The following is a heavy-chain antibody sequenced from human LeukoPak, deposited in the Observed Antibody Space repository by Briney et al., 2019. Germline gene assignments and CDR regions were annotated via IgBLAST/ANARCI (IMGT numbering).Heavy chain of an antibody. CDR3: ARVSAAAAAGSGANFDY. J-gene: IGHJ4*02. D-gene: IGHD6-13*01. CDR2: INPSGGST. Sequence: ASVKVSCKASGYTFTSYYMHWVRQAPGQGLEWMGIINPSGGSTSYAQKFQGRVTMTRDMSTSTVYMELSSLRSEDTAVYYCARVSAAAAAGSGANFDYWGQGALVTVSS. CDR1: GYTFTSYY. V-gene: IGHV1-46*01.